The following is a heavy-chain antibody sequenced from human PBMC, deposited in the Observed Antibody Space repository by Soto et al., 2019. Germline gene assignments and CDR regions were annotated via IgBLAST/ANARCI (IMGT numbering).Heavy chain of an antibody. J-gene: IGHJ4*02. CDR2: IFSNDEK. CDR3: ARIVDVDTAMVPDY. V-gene: IGHV2-26*01. D-gene: IGHD5-18*01. CDR1: GFSLSNGRMA. Sequence: SGPTLVNPTETLTLTCTVSGFSLSNGRMAVSWIRKPPGKALEGLANIFSNDEKSYSTSLKTRLTISKDTSKSQVVLTMTNMDPVDTATYYCARIVDVDTAMVPDYWGQGILVTVSS.